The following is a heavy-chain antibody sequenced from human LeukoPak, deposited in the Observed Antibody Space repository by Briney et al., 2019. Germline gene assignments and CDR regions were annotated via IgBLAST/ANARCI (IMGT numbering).Heavy chain of an antibody. CDR3: ARSPRIAVAGTFSDY. CDR2: ISAYNGNT. CDR1: GYTFTSYG. Sequence: ASVKVSCKASGYTFTSYGISWVRQAPGQGLERMGWISAYNGNTNYAQKLQGRVTMTTDTSTSTAYMKLRSLRSDDTAVYYCARSPRIAVAGTFSDYWGQGTLVTVSS. V-gene: IGHV1-18*01. D-gene: IGHD6-19*01. J-gene: IGHJ4*02.